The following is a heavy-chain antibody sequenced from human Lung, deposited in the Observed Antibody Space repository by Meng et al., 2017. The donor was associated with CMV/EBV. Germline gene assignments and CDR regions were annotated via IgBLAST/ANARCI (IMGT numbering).Heavy chain of an antibody. CDR2: ISWDGGST. CDR3: AKDRYSGSYSSPWYFDY. D-gene: IGHD1-26*01. J-gene: IGHJ4*02. V-gene: IGHV3-43*01. Sequence: GGSLRLXCAASGFTFDDYTMHWVRQAPGKGLEWVSLISWDGGSTYYADSVKGRFTISRDNSKNSLYLQMNSLRTEDTALYYCAKDRYSGSYSSPWYFDYXGQGXLVTVSS. CDR1: GFTFDDYT.